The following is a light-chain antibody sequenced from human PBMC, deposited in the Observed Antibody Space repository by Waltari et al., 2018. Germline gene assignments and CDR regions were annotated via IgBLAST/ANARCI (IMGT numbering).Light chain of an antibody. CDR1: SSDVGGYNY. V-gene: IGLV2-14*01. Sequence: QSALTQPASVSGSPGQSITISCTGTSSDVGGYNYVSWYQQHPAKAPKLMIYDVSNRPSGVSNGFSGSTSGNTASLTISGLQAEDEADYYCSSYTSSSTLVVFGGGTKLTVL. J-gene: IGLJ2*01. CDR2: DVS. CDR3: SSYTSSSTLVV.